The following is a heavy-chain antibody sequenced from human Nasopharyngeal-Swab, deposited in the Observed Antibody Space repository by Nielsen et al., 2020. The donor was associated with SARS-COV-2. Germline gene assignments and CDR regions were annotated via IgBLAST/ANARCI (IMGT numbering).Heavy chain of an antibody. D-gene: IGHD2/OR15-2a*01. CDR2: ISSSSSYI. V-gene: IGHV3-21*01. CDR3: ARALTLRNYYYGMDV. CDR1: GFTFSSYS. Sequence: GESLKISCAAPGFTFSSYSMNWVRQAPGKGLEWVSSISSSSSYIYYADSVKGRFTISRDNAKNSLYLQMNSLRAEDTAVYYCARALTLRNYYYGMDVWGQGTTVTVSS. J-gene: IGHJ6*02.